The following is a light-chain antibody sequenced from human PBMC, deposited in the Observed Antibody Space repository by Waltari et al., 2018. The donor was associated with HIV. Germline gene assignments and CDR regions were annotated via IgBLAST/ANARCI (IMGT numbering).Light chain of an antibody. CDR1: NSNIESNY. CDR3: ASWDDNLNAFV. Sequence: QSVLTQPPSASATPGQRITISCSGGNSNIESNYVYWYQQLPGTAPKVFIYRNSQRPSGVPDRFSGSKSGTSASLIISGLRSGDEADYYCASWDDNLNAFVFGTGTKVTVL. CDR2: RNS. V-gene: IGLV1-47*01. J-gene: IGLJ1*01.